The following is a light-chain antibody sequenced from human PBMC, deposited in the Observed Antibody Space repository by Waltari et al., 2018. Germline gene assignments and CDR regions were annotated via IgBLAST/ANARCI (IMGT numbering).Light chain of an antibody. Sequence: SPGEGATLSGRASQSVSRSLAWYQQKPGQAPRLLIYDASTRATGIPDRFSGSGSGTDFSLTISRLEPEDFAVYYCQKYVSLPATFGQGTTVEIK. CDR2: DAS. V-gene: IGKV3-20*01. J-gene: IGKJ1*01. CDR1: QSVSRS. CDR3: QKYVSLPAT.